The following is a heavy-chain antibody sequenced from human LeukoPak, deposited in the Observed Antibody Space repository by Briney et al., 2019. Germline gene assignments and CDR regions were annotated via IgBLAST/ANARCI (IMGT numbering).Heavy chain of an antibody. J-gene: IGHJ4*02. D-gene: IGHD3-16*01. CDR3: ARDGRGGYLDY. CDR2: IKQDGSEK. Sequence: GGSLRLSCAASGFTFSGSWMSWVRQAPGKGLEWVANIKQDGSEKYYVDSVKGRFTISRDNGKKSLFLQVNSLRAEDTAVYYCARDGRGGYLDYWGQGTLVTVS. CDR1: GFTFSGSW. V-gene: IGHV3-7*01.